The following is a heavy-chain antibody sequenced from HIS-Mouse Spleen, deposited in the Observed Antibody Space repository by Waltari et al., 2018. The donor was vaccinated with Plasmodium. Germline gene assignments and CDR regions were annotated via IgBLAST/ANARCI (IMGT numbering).Heavy chain of an antibody. V-gene: IGHV3-30*18. CDR1: GFTFSGYG. CDR3: AKDRRSSSWYVDY. Sequence: QVQLVDSGVGGVQPGGSLGISCPASGFTFSGYGTHGVRQAPGQGLEWVAVISYDGSNKYYADSVKGRFTISRDNSKNTLYLQMNSLRAEDTAVYYCAKDRRSSSWYVDYWGQGTLVTVSS. J-gene: IGHJ4*02. CDR2: ISYDGSNK. D-gene: IGHD6-13*01.